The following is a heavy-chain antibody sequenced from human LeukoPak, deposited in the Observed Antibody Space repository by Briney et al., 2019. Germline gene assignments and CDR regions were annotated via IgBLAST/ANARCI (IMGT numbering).Heavy chain of an antibody. V-gene: IGHV2-5*01. D-gene: IGHD3-10*01. CDR2: IYGNNDK. J-gene: IGHJ4*02. CDR3: THTLAYGSGSYSDY. Sequence: ESGPTLVNPTQTLTLTCTFSGFSLSTSAVGVGWMRQPPGEALEWLALIYGNNDKRYSPSLKSRLTITKDTSKTQVVLTMTNMDPVDTATYYCTHTLAYGSGSYSDYWGQGTLVTVSS. CDR1: GFSLSTSAVG.